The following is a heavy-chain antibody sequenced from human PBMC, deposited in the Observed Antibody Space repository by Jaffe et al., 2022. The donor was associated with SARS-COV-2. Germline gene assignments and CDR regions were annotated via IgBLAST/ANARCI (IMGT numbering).Heavy chain of an antibody. Sequence: QLQLQESGPGLVKPSETLSLTCSVSGGSISSSSYYWGWIRQSPGKGLEWIGSIYYSGTAWYNPSLKSRVTISVDTSKNQFSLKLRSVTAADAAVYYCARHLRSCSSGKCDWYYFEDWGQGTLVTVSS. J-gene: IGHJ4*02. V-gene: IGHV4-39*01. CDR1: GGSISSSSYY. D-gene: IGHD2-2*01. CDR3: ARHLRSCSSGKCDWYYFED. CDR2: IYYSGTA.